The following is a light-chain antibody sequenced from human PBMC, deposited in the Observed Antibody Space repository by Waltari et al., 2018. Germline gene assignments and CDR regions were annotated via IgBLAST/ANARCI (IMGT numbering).Light chain of an antibody. Sequence: CRASQRVSRSLAWYQQKPGQAPKLRIYGASTRATGIPDRFTGSGSGTDFSLTISSLEPEDFAIYFCQHYVRLPATFGQGTKVEIK. CDR3: QHYVRLPAT. CDR2: GAS. J-gene: IGKJ1*01. CDR1: QRVSRS. V-gene: IGKV3-20*01.